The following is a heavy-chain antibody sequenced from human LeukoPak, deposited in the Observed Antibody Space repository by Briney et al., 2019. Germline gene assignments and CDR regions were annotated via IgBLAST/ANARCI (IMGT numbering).Heavy chain of an antibody. CDR2: IYPGDSDT. CDR3: ARSLTSPVWSGLFYHFDY. CDR1: GYSFTSYW. V-gene: IGHV5-51*01. J-gene: IGHJ4*02. Sequence: PGESLKISCKGSGYSFTSYWIGWVRQMPGKGLEWMGIIYPGDSDTRYSPSFQGQVTISADKSISTAYLQWSSLKASDTAMYYCARSLTSPVWSGLFYHFDYWGQGTLVTVSS. D-gene: IGHD3-3*01.